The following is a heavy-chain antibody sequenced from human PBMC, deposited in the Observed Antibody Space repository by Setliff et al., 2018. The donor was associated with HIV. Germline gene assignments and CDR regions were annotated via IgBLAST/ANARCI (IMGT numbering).Heavy chain of an antibody. Sequence: SETLSLTCTVSGGSISSHYWSWIRQPPGKGLEWIGSIYYSGSTNYNPSLKSRVTISVDTSTNQFSLKLSSVTAADTAVYYCARVELTYYDILTGYYPPSYYYGMDVWGQGTTVTVSS. J-gene: IGHJ6*02. CDR3: ARVELTYYDILTGYYPPSYYYGMDV. CDR1: GGSISSHY. V-gene: IGHV4-59*11. D-gene: IGHD3-9*01. CDR2: IYYSGST.